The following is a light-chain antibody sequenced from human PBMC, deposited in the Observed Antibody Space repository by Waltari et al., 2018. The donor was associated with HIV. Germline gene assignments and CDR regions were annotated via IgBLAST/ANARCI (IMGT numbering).Light chain of an antibody. Sequence: SYELTQPPSVSASPGQTARITCSGASLPEKYAYLSQQKSCQAHVLVIFEDSKRPSGIPERFAGSSSGTMATLTISGAQVEDEADYYCYSTDSSGNPLFGGGTKLTVL. CDR3: YSTDSSGNPL. CDR2: EDS. J-gene: IGLJ2*01. V-gene: IGLV3-10*01. CDR1: SLPEKY.